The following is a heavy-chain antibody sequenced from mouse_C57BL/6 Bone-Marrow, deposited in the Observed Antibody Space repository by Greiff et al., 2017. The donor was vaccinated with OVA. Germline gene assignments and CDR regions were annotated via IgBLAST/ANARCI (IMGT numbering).Heavy chain of an antibody. CDR3: ARFYYYGSSYRGFDD. J-gene: IGHJ2*01. V-gene: IGHV1-52*01. CDR2: IDPSDSET. Sequence: QVQLQQPGAELVRPGSSVKLSCKASGYTFTSYWMHWVKQRPIQGLEWIGNIDPSDSETHYNQKFKDKATLTVDKSSSTAYMQLSSLTSEDSAVYYCARFYYYGSSYRGFDDWGKGTTLTVSS. D-gene: IGHD1-1*01. CDR1: GYTFTSYW.